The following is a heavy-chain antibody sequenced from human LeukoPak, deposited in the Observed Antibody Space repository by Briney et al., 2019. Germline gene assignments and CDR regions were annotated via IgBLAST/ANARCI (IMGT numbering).Heavy chain of an antibody. CDR3: AKGPDY. CDR2: ISSSGSVT. Sequence: GESLRLSCAASGFTFSSYTMSWVRQAPGKGLEWIAYISSSGSVTYYADSVKGRFSISRDTTTNVAFLQMNSLRAEDTALYYCAKGPDYWGQGTLVTVSS. CDR1: GFTFSSYT. J-gene: IGHJ4*02. V-gene: IGHV3-48*04.